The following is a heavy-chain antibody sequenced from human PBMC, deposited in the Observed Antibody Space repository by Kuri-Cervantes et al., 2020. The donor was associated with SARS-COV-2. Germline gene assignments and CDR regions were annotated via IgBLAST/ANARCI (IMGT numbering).Heavy chain of an antibody. CDR2: ISGSGDRT. D-gene: IGHD6-19*01. V-gene: IGHV3-23*01. CDR1: GFTFNKYA. CDR3: AKDVGMGSGWSYLDG. J-gene: IGHJ4*02. Sequence: GESLKISCAASGFTFNKYAMSWVRQAPGKGLEWVSGISGSGDRTHYGDAVEGRFTISRDNSKDTVHLQMNSLRAEDMAVYYCAKDVGMGSGWSYLDGWGQGTLVTVSS.